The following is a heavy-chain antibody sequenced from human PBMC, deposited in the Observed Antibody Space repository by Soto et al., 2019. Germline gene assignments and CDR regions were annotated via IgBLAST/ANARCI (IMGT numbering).Heavy chain of an antibody. CDR3: ARERWELAYYYYYYGMDV. Sequence: ASVKVSCKASGYTFTSYGISWVRQAPGQGLEWMGWISAYNGNTNYAQKLQGRVTMTTDTSTSTAYMELRSLRSDDTAVYYCARERWELAYYYYYYGMDVWGQGTTVTVSS. CDR2: ISAYNGNT. D-gene: IGHD1-26*01. J-gene: IGHJ6*02. V-gene: IGHV1-18*01. CDR1: GYTFTSYG.